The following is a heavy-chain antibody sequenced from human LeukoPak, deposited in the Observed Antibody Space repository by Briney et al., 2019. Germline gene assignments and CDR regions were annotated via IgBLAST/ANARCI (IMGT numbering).Heavy chain of an antibody. D-gene: IGHD3-22*01. CDR3: ARADSSGYYVGY. V-gene: IGHV4-59*01. Sequence: PSETLSLTCTVSGGSISSYYWSWIRQPPGKGLEWIGHIYYSGSTNYNPSLKSRVTISVDTSKNQFSLKLSSVTAADTAVHYCARADSSGYYVGYWGQGTLVTVSS. CDR2: IYYSGST. J-gene: IGHJ4*02. CDR1: GGSISSYY.